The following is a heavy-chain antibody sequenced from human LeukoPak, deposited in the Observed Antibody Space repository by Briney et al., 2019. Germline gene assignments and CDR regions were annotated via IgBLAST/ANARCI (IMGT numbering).Heavy chain of an antibody. CDR3: ARDSDYSGNGNGDWFDP. V-gene: IGHV1-18*04. Sequence: ASVKVSCKASGFRFSSFGVSWVRQAPGQGLEWMGWISNYFGVTHYAEKFEDRVTMTVDTSTTTVHMELRSLKYDDTAIYYCARDSDYSGNGNGDWFDPWGQGTVVIVSS. J-gene: IGHJ5*02. D-gene: IGHD4-11*01. CDR1: GFRFSSFG. CDR2: ISNYFGVT.